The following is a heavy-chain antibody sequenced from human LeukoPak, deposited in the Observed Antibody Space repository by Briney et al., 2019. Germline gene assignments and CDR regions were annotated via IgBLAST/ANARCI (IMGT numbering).Heavy chain of an antibody. D-gene: IGHD3-10*01. J-gene: IGHJ4*02. CDR3: ARDTWFGAGRTFDY. CDR1: GYSISSGYY. Sequence: PSETLSLTCTVSGYSISSGYYWGWIRQPPGKGLEWIGSFYDSGNTYYNPSLKSRVTISVDTSKNQFSLKVRSVTAADTAVYYCARDTWFGAGRTFDYWGQGTLVTVSS. CDR2: FYDSGNT. V-gene: IGHV4-38-2*02.